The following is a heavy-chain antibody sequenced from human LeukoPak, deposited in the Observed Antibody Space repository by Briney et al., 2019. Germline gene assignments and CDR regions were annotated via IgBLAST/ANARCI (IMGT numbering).Heavy chain of an antibody. V-gene: IGHV1-2*02. J-gene: IGHJ5*02. Sequence: GSVKVSCKASGCTFTGYYMHWVRQAPGQGLEWMGWINPNSGGTNYAQKFQGRVTLTRDTSISTAYMELSRLRSDDTAVYYCARERIVVVTNWFDPWGQGTLVTVSS. CDR1: GCTFTGYY. D-gene: IGHD3-22*01. CDR3: ARERIVVVTNWFDP. CDR2: INPNSGGT.